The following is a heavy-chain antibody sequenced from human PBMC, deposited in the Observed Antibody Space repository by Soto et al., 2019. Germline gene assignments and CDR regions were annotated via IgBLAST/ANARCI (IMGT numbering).Heavy chain of an antibody. Sequence: GGSLRLSCAASGFTFNYYWMHWVRQAPGQGLVWVSHIHSDGSKTTYADSVKGRFTISRDNAKNTLYLQMNSLGAEDTAVYYCAGGQDNLAVNFDYWGQGTPVTVSS. CDR2: IHSDGSKT. CDR3: AGGQDNLAVNFDY. CDR1: GFTFNYYW. V-gene: IGHV3-74*01. J-gene: IGHJ4*02. D-gene: IGHD1-1*01.